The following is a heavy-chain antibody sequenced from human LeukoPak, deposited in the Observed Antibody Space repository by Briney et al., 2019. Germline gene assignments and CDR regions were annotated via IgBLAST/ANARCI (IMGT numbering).Heavy chain of an antibody. J-gene: IGHJ6*03. CDR3: ARVDNTYYYYYYMDV. D-gene: IGHD3/OR15-3a*01. V-gene: IGHV4-4*07. CDR1: GGSISSYY. CDR2: MYTSGST. Sequence: SETLSLTCTVSGGSISSYYWSWIRQPAGKGLEWIGRMYTSGSTNYNPSLKSRVTISVDTSKNQFSLKLSSVTAADTAVYYCARVDNTYYYYYYMDVWGKGTTVTVSS.